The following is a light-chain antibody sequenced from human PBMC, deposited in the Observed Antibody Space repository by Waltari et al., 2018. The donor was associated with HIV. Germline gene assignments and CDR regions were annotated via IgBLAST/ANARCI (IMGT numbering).Light chain of an antibody. J-gene: IGLJ3*02. CDR1: SSNVGAGYD. V-gene: IGLV1-40*01. CDR2: GNT. CDR3: QSYDSSLSVWV. Sequence: QSVLTQPPSVSGAPGQRVTISCTGSSSNVGAGYDVHWYQQMPGTAPKLLIYGNTLRPPGVPDRFSGSKSGTSASLAITGLQAEDEADYYCQSYDSSLSVWVFGGGTKLTVL.